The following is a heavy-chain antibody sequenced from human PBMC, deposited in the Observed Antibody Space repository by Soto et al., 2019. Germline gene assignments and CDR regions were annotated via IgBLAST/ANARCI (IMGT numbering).Heavy chain of an antibody. CDR2: IKKNADGGST. J-gene: IGHJ6*02. V-gene: IGHV3-23*01. D-gene: IGHD3-10*01. Sequence: GGSLSLSCAASGLTLNDVGMTWVRQAPGKGLEWVGRIKKNADGGSTYYADSVKGRFTISRDNSKNTLYLQMNSLRAEDTAVYYCAKGSYGSGTLYYGMDVWGQGTTVTVSS. CDR3: AKGSYGSGTLYYGMDV. CDR1: GLTLNDVG.